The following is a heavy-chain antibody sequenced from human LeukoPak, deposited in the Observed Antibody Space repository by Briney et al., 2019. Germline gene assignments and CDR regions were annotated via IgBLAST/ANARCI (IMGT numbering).Heavy chain of an antibody. J-gene: IGHJ5*02. Sequence: GGSLRLSCAASGFTFSSYEMNWVRQAPGKGLEWVSYISSSGSTIYYADSVKGRFTISRDNAKNSLYLQMNSLRAEDTTVYYCARVREGIAAAGRGFDPWGQGTLFTVSS. D-gene: IGHD6-13*01. CDR1: GFTFSSYE. CDR2: ISSSGSTI. CDR3: ARVREGIAAAGRGFDP. V-gene: IGHV3-48*03.